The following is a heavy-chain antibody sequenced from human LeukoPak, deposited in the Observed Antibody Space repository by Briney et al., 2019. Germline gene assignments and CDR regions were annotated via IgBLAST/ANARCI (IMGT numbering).Heavy chain of an antibody. Sequence: GGTLTLSCATSGFTFSSYGLSWVRQAPGKGLEWVSAINGSGGSNYYADFVKGRFTIFSDNSKNTLYLRMNSLSAEATALYYGAKAGAYDILTGYYSDDWGQGTLVTVSS. V-gene: IGHV3-23*01. CDR2: INGSGGSN. J-gene: IGHJ4*02. CDR1: GFTFSSYG. CDR3: AKAGAYDILTGYYSDD. D-gene: IGHD3-9*01.